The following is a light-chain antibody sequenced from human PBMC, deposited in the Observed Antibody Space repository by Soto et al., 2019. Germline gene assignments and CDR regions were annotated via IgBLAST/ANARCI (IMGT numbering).Light chain of an antibody. CDR1: SIDVGGYNY. CDR3: SSYRTSSTQV. V-gene: IGLV2-14*03. J-gene: IGLJ1*01. CDR2: DVS. Sequence: QSVLTQPASVSGSPEQSITISCTETSIDVGGYNYVSWYQQHPGKAPKLMIYDVSNRPSGVSDRFSGSKSDNTASLTISGLRAEDEADYYCSSYRTSSTQVFGTGTKVTVL.